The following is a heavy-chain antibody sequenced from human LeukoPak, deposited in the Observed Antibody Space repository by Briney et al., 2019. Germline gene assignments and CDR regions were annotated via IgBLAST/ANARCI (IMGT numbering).Heavy chain of an antibody. CDR2: ISHSGST. Sequence: PSETLSLTCAVYGGSFSGYYWSWIRQPPGKGLEWIGEISHSGSTNYNPSLKSRVTISVDTSKNQFSLKLSSVTAADTAVYYCARGADTGEFDYWGQGTLVTVSS. J-gene: IGHJ4*02. D-gene: IGHD5-18*01. CDR1: GGSFSGYY. V-gene: IGHV4-34*01. CDR3: ARGADTGEFDY.